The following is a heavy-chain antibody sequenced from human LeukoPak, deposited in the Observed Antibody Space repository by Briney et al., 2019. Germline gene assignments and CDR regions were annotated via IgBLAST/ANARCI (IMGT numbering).Heavy chain of an antibody. CDR3: ARGSSPLHWYY. D-gene: IGHD6-13*01. CDR1: GGSISSYY. Sequence: PSETLSLTCTVSGGSISSYYWSWIRQPPGKGLEWIGYIYCSGSTNYNPSLKSRVTISVDTSKNQFSLKLSSVTAADTAVYYCARGSSPLHWYYWGQGTLVTVSS. CDR2: IYCSGST. J-gene: IGHJ4*02. V-gene: IGHV4-59*01.